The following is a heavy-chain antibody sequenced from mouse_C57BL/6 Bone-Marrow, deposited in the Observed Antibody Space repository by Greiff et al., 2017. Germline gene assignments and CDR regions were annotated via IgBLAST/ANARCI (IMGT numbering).Heavy chain of an antibody. D-gene: IGHD1-1*01. V-gene: IGHV5-17*01. J-gene: IGHJ2*01. CDR2: ISSGSSTI. Sequence: EVMLVESGGGLVKPGGSLKLSCAASGFTFSDYGMHWVRQAPEKGLEWVAYISSGSSTIYYAETVKGRFTISRDNAKNPLFLQMTSLKSEDTAMYSCARLRSYFDYWGQGTTLTVSS. CDR1: GFTFSDYG. CDR3: ARLRSYFDY.